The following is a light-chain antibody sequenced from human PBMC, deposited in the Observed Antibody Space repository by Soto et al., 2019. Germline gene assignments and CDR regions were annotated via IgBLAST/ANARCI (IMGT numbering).Light chain of an antibody. CDR1: QTVSRN. CDR3: KQYNNWPS. CDR2: DVF. J-gene: IGKJ5*01. Sequence: EVVMTQSPATPSVSPGERATLSFRASQTVSRNLAWYQQRPGQAPRLPIYDVFTRAAGIPARFSGSGSETEFTLTIRSLQSEDFAVYYCKQYNNWPSCGQGTRLEI. V-gene: IGKV3-15*01.